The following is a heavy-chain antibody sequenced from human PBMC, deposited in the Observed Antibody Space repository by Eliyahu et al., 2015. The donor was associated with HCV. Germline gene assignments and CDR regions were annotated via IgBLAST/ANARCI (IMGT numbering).Heavy chain of an antibody. CDR2: ISSSSRII. CDR3: ARDFQGSGWTYDY. J-gene: IGHJ4*02. Sequence: EVQLVESGGGLLQPGGSLRLSCVASGFXFSSYSMNWVRQAPGKGLEWLSYISSSSRIIYYADSVKGRFTISRDNAKNSLYLQMNSLRAEDTAVYYCARDFQGSGWTYDYWGQGTLVTVSS. V-gene: IGHV3-48*01. D-gene: IGHD6-19*01. CDR1: GFXFSSYS.